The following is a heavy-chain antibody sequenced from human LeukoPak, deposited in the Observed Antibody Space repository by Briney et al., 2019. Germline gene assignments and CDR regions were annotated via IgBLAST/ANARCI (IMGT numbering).Heavy chain of an antibody. CDR2: IVSSSSSYI. V-gene: IGHV3-21*01. CDR1: GFTFSSYS. CDR3: ARGSDSSGYDY. D-gene: IGHD3-22*01. J-gene: IGHJ4*02. Sequence: GGSLRLSCAASGFTFSSYSMNWVRQAPGKGLEWVSSIVSSSSSYIYYADSVKARFTISRDNARNSLYLHMNSLRAEDTAVYYCARGSDSSGYDYWGQGILVTVSS.